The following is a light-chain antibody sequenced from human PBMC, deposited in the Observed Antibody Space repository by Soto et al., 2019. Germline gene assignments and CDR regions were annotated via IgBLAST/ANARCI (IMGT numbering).Light chain of an antibody. CDR3: QQYGSSPIT. V-gene: IGKV3-20*01. Sequence: EIVLTQSPGTLSLSPRERATLSCRASQSVSSSYLAWYQQKSGQAPRLLIYGASSRATGIPDRFSGSGSGTDFTLTISRLEPEDFAAYYCQQYGSSPITFSQGTRLEIK. CDR1: QSVSSSY. J-gene: IGKJ5*01. CDR2: GAS.